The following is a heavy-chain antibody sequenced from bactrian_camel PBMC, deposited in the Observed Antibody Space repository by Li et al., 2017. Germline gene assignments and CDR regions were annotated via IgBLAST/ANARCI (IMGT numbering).Heavy chain of an antibody. Sequence: HVQLVESGGGSVQAGGSLRLSCTASGDLFRTYCLAWFRQGPGKEREGVATLDEDDTKIYRPSVKGRFEISKDNAVNTLYLQMNSLNLRTPPRTTVRPAARNAYPTIYGLGMTLLTGARGPRSPSP. CDR3: RPAARNAYPTIYGLGMTLLT. D-gene: IGHD5*01. CDR1: GDLFRTYC. CDR2: LDEDDTK. J-gene: IGHJ6*01. V-gene: IGHV3S53*01.